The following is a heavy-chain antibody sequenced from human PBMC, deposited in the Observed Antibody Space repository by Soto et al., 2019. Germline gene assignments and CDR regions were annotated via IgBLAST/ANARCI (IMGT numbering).Heavy chain of an antibody. CDR2: ISGSGGST. V-gene: IGHV3-23*01. CDR3: AKIALVGSFGFELARDY. D-gene: IGHD2-8*02. J-gene: IGHJ4*02. CDR1: GFTVSNNY. Sequence: GGSLRLSCAASGFTVSNNYMNWVRQAPGKGLEWVAVISGSGGSTYYADSVKGRFITSRDNSKNTLYLLMNRLRTEDIGIYYYAKIALVGSFGFELARDYWGQGILVTVSS.